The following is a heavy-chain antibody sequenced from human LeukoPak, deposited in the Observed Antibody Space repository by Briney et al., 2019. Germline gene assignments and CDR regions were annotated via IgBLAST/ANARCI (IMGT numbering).Heavy chain of an antibody. J-gene: IGHJ6*03. CDR3: ARSTGSRYYYMDV. Sequence: GGSLRLSCAAAGFTFSDDYMSWIRQAPGKGLEWVSYSSSSGSTIYYADSVKGRFTISRDNAKNSPYLQMNGLRAEDTAVYYCARSTGSRYYYMDVWGKGTTVTVSS. D-gene: IGHD1-14*01. CDR1: GFTFSDDY. CDR2: SSSSGSTI. V-gene: IGHV3-11*01.